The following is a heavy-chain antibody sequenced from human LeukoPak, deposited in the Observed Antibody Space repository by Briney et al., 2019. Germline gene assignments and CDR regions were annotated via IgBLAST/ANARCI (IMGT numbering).Heavy chain of an antibody. V-gene: IGHV4-34*01. D-gene: IGHD3-10*01. J-gene: IGHJ5*02. CDR3: ARHYIGWFDP. CDR2: INHSGST. Sequence: SETLPLTCAVYGGSFSGYYWSWIRQPPGKGLEWIGEINHSGSTNYNPSLKSRVTISVDTSKNQFSLKLSSVTAADTAVYYCARHYIGWFDPWGQGTLVTVSS. CDR1: GGSFSGYY.